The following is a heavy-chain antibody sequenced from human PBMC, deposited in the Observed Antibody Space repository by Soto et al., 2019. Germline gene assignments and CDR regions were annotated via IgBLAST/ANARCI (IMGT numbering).Heavy chain of an antibody. CDR3: ARGWNWFDP. V-gene: IGHV3-21*01. CDR1: GSTSSSYR. Sequence: EVQLVESGGGLVKPGGSLRPPVPAPGSTSSSYRMTWVRQPQGKGLEWVSSISSSSGYIYYADSVKGRFTISRDNAKNSLYLQMNSLRAEDTAVYYCARGWNWFDPWGQGTLVTVSS. D-gene: IGHD2-15*01. CDR2: ISSSSGYI. J-gene: IGHJ5*02.